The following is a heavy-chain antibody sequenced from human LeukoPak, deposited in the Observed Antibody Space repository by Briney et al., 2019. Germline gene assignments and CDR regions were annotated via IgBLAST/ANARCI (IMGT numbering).Heavy chain of an antibody. Sequence: SVKVSCKASGGTFSSYAISWVRQAPGQGLEWMGRTIPIFGTANYAQKFQGRVTITTDESTSTAYMELSSLRSEDTAVYYCASVNWGSSAYFDYWGQGTLVTTSS. CDR3: ASVNWGSSAYFDY. J-gene: IGHJ4*02. CDR1: GGTFSSYA. D-gene: IGHD7-27*01. CDR2: TIPIFGTA. V-gene: IGHV1-69*05.